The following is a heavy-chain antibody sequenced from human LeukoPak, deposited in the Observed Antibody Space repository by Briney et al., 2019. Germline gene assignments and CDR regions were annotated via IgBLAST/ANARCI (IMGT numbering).Heavy chain of an antibody. D-gene: IGHD1-1*01. CDR1: GGSISSSSYY. CDR3: ARVVVLERLNYYYYMDV. V-gene: IGHV4-39*07. CDR2: IYYSGST. Sequence: SETLSLTCTVSGGSISSSSYYWGWIRQPPGKGLEWIGSIYYSGSTYYNPSLKSRVTISVDTSKNQFSLKLSSVPAADTAVYYCARVVVLERLNYYYYMDVWGKGTTVTVSS. J-gene: IGHJ6*03.